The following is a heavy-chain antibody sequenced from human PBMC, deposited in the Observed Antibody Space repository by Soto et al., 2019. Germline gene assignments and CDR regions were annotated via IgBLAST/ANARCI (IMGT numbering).Heavy chain of an antibody. V-gene: IGHV3-7*01. CDR2: IKQDGSEK. Sequence: PRLSCAASGFTFSSYWMSWVRQAPGKGLEWVANIKQDGSEKYYVGSVKGRFTISRDNAKNSLYLQMNSLRAEDTAVYYCARDKADYYDSSGYYRTYYYYGMDVWGQGTTVTVSS. D-gene: IGHD3-22*01. J-gene: IGHJ6*02. CDR1: GFTFSSYW. CDR3: ARDKADYYDSSGYYRTYYYYGMDV.